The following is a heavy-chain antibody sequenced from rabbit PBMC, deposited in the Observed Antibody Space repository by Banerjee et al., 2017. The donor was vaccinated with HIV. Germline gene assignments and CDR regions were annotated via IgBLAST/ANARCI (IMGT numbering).Heavy chain of an antibody. D-gene: IGHD1-1*01. CDR3: ARDLGGVIGWNFNL. V-gene: IGHV1S40*01. CDR2: INTSSGNT. J-gene: IGHJ4*01. Sequence: QSLEESGGDLVKPGASLTLTCTASGFTLSSYWMYWDCQTPGKGLEWIACINTSSGNTVYASWAKGRFTISKTSSTTVTLQMTSLTAADTATHFCARDLGGVIGWNFNLWGQGTLVTVS. CDR1: GFTLSSYW.